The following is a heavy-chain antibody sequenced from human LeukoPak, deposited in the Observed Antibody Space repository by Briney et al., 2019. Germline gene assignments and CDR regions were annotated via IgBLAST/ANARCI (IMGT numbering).Heavy chain of an antibody. D-gene: IGHD2-2*01. CDR2: FSGSGAST. Sequence: PGGSPRLSCAASGFTFSSYAMTWVRQAPGKGLEWVSGFSGSGASTYYADSVKGRFTISRDNSKNTLYLQMNSLRAEDTAVYYCAKELTSSINWFDPWGQGTLVTVSS. J-gene: IGHJ5*02. CDR3: AKELTSSINWFDP. CDR1: GFTFSSYA. V-gene: IGHV3-23*01.